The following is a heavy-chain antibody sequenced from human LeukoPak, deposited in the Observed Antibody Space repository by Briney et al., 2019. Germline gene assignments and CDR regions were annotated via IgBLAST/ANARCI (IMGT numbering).Heavy chain of an antibody. D-gene: IGHD5-24*01. V-gene: IGHV4-34*01. CDR2: INHSGGT. Sequence: KSSETLSLTCAVYGGSFSGYYWSWIRQPPGKGPEWIGEINHSGGTNYNPSLKSRVTISVDTSKNQFSLKLSSVTAADTAVYYCARDGYKSDYWGQGTLVTVSS. CDR3: ARDGYKSDY. CDR1: GGSFSGYY. J-gene: IGHJ4*02.